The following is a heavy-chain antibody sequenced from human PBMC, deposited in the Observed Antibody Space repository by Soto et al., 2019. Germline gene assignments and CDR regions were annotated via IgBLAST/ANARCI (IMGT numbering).Heavy chain of an antibody. D-gene: IGHD2-2*01. Sequence: QLQLQESGSGLVKPSQTLSLTCAFSGGYISSGGYSWSWIRQPPGKGLEWIGYMYHSGSTYYNPSLKSRVTISIDRSKNQFSLKLSSVTAADTAVYSCARVPDYWGQGILVTVAS. J-gene: IGHJ4*02. CDR3: ARVPDY. CDR1: GGYISSGGYS. CDR2: MYHSGST. V-gene: IGHV4-30-2*01.